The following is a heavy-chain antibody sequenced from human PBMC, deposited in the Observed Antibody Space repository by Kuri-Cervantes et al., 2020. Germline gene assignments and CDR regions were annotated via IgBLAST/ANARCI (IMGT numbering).Heavy chain of an antibody. V-gene: IGHV1-69*05. D-gene: IGHD1-1*01. CDR2: IIPLYATT. J-gene: IGHJ6*03. Sequence: SVKVSCKASGGTFSSYSFSWVRQAPGQGLEWMGGIIPLYATTNYAQKSQGRVTITTDESTSTAYMELSSLRSEDTAVYYCARGAENWNYAYYMDVWGKGTTVTVSS. CDR3: ARGAENWNYAYYMDV. CDR1: GGTFSSYS.